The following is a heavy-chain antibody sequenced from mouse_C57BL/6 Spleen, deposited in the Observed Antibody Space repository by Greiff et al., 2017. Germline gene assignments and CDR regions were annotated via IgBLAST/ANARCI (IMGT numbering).Heavy chain of an antibody. CDR2: ISSGSSTI. Sequence: EVQLQESGGGLVKPGGSLKLSCAASGFTFSDYGMHWVRQAPEKGLEWVAYISSGSSTIYYADTVKGRFTISRDNAKNTLFLQMTSLRSEDTAMYYCARCYSNYVGYAMDYWGQGTSVTVSS. J-gene: IGHJ4*01. CDR3: ARCYSNYVGYAMDY. D-gene: IGHD2-5*01. CDR1: GFTFSDYG. V-gene: IGHV5-17*01.